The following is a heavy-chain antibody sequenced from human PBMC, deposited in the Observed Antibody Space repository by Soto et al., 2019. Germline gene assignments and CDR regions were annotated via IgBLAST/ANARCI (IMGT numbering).Heavy chain of an antibody. CDR1: GFTFSSYA. Sequence: GGSLRLSCAASGFTFSSYAMSWVRQAPGKGLEWVSAISGSGGSTYYAHSVKGRFTISRDNSKNTLYLQMNSLRAEDTAVYYCAKDLQWESFYYFDYWGQGTLVTVSS. CDR3: AKDLQWESFYYFDY. J-gene: IGHJ4*02. D-gene: IGHD1-26*01. CDR2: ISGSGGST. V-gene: IGHV3-23*01.